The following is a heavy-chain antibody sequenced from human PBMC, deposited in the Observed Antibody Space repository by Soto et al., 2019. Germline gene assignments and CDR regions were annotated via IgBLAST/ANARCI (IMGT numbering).Heavy chain of an antibody. V-gene: IGHV1-69*13. CDR3: ARGLTGTTMAYGMDV. CDR1: GGTFSSYS. J-gene: IGHJ6*02. Sequence: SVKVSCKASGGTFSSYSISWVRQAPGQGLEWMGGFIPIFGTADYAQKFQGRVTITADESTSTAYMELSSLRSEDTAVYYCARGLTGTTMAYGMDVWGQGTTVTVSS. D-gene: IGHD1-7*01. CDR2: FIPIFGTA.